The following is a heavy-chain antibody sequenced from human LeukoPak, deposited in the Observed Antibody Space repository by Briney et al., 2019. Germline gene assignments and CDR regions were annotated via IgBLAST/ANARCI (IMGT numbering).Heavy chain of an antibody. J-gene: IGHJ4*02. CDR2: INHSGST. CDR1: GGSISSSSYY. Sequence: SETLSLTCIVSGGSISSSSYYWGWIRQPPGKGLEWIGEINHSGSTNYNPSLKSRVTISVDTSKNQFSLKLSSVTAADTAVYYCASLLLGLEVGFDYWGQGTLVTVSS. D-gene: IGHD2-8*01. V-gene: IGHV4-39*07. CDR3: ASLLLGLEVGFDY.